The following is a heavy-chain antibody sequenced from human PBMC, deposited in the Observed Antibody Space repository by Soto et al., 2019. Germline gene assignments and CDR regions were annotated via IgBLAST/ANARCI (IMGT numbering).Heavy chain of an antibody. CDR2: IYHSGST. CDR1: GGSISSSNW. D-gene: IGHD3-10*01. CDR3: ARDPTRGLLWFGELLKTPYYYGMDV. Sequence: ETLSLTCAVPGGSISSSNWWSWVRQPPGKGLEWIGEIYHSGSTNYNPSLKSRVTISVDKSKNQFSLKLSSVTAADTAVYYCARDPTRGLLWFGELLKTPYYYGMDVWGQGTTVTVSS. J-gene: IGHJ6*02. V-gene: IGHV4-4*02.